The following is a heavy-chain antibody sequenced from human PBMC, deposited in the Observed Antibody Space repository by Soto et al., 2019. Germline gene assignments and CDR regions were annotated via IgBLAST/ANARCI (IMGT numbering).Heavy chain of an antibody. CDR3: ARDHCSGGSCYRGYFDY. CDR1: GGTFSSYA. Sequence: QVQLVQSGAEVKKPGSSVKVSCKASGGTFSSYAISWVRQAPGQGLEWMGGIIPIFGTANYAQKFQGRVTITADESTSTAYMELSSLRSEDTAVYSSARDHCSGGSCYRGYFDYWGQGTLVTVSS. D-gene: IGHD2-15*01. CDR2: IIPIFGTA. J-gene: IGHJ4*02. V-gene: IGHV1-69*01.